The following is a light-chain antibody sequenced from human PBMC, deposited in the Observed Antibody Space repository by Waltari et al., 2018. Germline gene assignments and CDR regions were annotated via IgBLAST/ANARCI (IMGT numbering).Light chain of an antibody. CDR2: DGS. V-gene: IGLV2-14*03. CDR3: SSYISSDTLEL. CDR1: SSDVGGYNY. Sequence: HSALTQPASVSGSPGQSITISCTGTSSDVGGYNYVSWYQQHPGKAPKLMIYDGSNRPSGVSNRFSGSKSGNTASLTISWLQAEDEADYYCSSYISSDTLELFGGGTSLTVL. J-gene: IGLJ2*01.